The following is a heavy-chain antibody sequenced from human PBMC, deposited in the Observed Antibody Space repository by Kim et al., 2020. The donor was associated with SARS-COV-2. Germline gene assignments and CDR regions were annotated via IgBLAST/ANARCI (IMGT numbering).Heavy chain of an antibody. CDR3: AKVRARLLGYYYYGMDL. CDR2: ISGSGGST. D-gene: IGHD2-8*02. J-gene: IGHJ6*04. CDR1: GFTFSSYA. Sequence: GGSLRLSCAASGFTFSSYAMSWVRQAPGKGLEWVSAISGSGGSTYYADSVKGRFTISRDNSKNTLYLQMNSLRAEDTAVYYCAKVRARLLGYYYYGMDLWGEETTVTVSS. V-gene: IGHV3-23*01.